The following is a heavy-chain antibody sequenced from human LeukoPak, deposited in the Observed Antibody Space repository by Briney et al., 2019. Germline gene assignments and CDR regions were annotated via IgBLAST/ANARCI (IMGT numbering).Heavy chain of an antibody. D-gene: IGHD1-26*01. CDR3: ARGGGSWYGLHDY. CDR2: IVVGSGNT. V-gene: IGHV1-58*01. Sequence: SVKVSCKASGFTFTSSAVQWVRQARGQRLEWIGWIVVGSGNTNYAQKFQERVTITRDMSTSTAYMELSSLRSEDTAVYYCARGGGSWYGLHDYWGQGTLVTVSS. J-gene: IGHJ4*02. CDR1: GFTFTSSA.